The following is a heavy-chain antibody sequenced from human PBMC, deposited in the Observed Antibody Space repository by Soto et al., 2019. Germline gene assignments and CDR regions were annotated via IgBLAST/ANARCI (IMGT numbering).Heavy chain of an antibody. CDR2: ISPNTGGT. CDR1: GYIFTGYY. J-gene: IGHJ4*02. Sequence: ASVKVSCKASGYIFTGYYIHWVRQAPGQGREWMGEISPNTGGTKYAQKFQGRVTMTRDTSITTVYMELSNLSPDDTAVYYCGRGRSGELIVFYWGQGTRVTVSS. V-gene: IGHV1-2*02. CDR3: GRGRSGELIVFY. D-gene: IGHD3-16*02.